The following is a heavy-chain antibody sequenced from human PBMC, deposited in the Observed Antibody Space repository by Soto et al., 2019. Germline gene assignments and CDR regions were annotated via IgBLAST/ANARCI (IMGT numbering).Heavy chain of an antibody. Sequence: QLQLQESGPGLVKPSETLSLTCRVSDGSMNSDSSYWGWIRQPPGKGLEWIGVINHSGSTYHNLSLKGRVTMSVDASRNQFSLKLTSMTAADTAVYYCARLGGYVSVGYYYLWDSWGQGTVVTVSS. CDR1: DGSMNSDSSY. CDR2: INHSGST. J-gene: IGHJ4*02. V-gene: IGHV4-39*01. D-gene: IGHD3-22*01. CDR3: ARLGGYVSVGYYYLWDS.